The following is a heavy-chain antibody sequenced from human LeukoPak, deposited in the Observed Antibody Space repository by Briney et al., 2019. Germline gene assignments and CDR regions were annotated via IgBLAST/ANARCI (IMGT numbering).Heavy chain of an antibody. D-gene: IGHD6-13*01. V-gene: IGHV1-18*01. J-gene: IGHJ4*02. CDR2: ISAYNGNT. CDR3: ARAPVAEPGDFDY. CDR1: GYTFTSYG. Sequence: GASVKVSCNASGYTFTSYGISWLRQAPGQGLEWLGWISAYNGNTNYAQKLQGRVTMTTDTSTSTAYMELRSLRSDDTAVYYWARAPVAEPGDFDYWGQGTLVTVSS.